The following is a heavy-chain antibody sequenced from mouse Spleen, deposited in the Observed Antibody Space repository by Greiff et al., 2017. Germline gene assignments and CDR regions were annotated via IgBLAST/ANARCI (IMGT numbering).Heavy chain of an antibody. V-gene: IGHV3-6*01. CDR3: ARDPYGYGWFAY. D-gene: IGHD2-2*01. J-gene: IGHJ3*01. CDR2: ISYDGSN. Sequence: EVQLQESGPGLVKPSQSLSLTCSVTGYSITSGYYWNWIRQFPGNKLEWMGYISYDGSNNYNPSLKNRISITRDTSKNQFFLKLNSVTTEDTATYYCARDPYGYGWFAYWGQGTLVTVSA. CDR1: GYSITSGYY.